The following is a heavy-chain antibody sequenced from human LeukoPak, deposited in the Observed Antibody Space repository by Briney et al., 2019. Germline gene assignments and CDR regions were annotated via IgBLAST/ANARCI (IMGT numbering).Heavy chain of an antibody. CDR1: GFTFSSYA. Sequence: GGSLRLSCAASGFTFSSYAMSWVRQAPGKGLEWVSAISSSGGSTYYADSVKGRFTISRDNSKNTLYLQMNSLRAEDTAVYYCAKSPFAGAMIVVLYYFDYWGQGTLVTVSS. J-gene: IGHJ4*02. D-gene: IGHD3-22*01. V-gene: IGHV3-23*01. CDR3: AKSPFAGAMIVVLYYFDY. CDR2: ISSSGGST.